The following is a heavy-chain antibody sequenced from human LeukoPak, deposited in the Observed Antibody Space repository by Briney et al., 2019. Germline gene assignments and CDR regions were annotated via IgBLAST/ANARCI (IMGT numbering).Heavy chain of an antibody. V-gene: IGHV5-51*01. CDR1: GYNFTNTW. Sequence: GESLKISCKGSGYNFTNTWLGWVRQMPAKGLEWMGHIYPGDSDTRYNPSFQGQVTISADKSINTAYLQWSSLKASDTAMYYCARRFDGGSGFDYWGQGTLVTVSS. CDR2: IYPGDSDT. D-gene: IGHD3-9*01. CDR3: ARRFDGGSGFDY. J-gene: IGHJ4*02.